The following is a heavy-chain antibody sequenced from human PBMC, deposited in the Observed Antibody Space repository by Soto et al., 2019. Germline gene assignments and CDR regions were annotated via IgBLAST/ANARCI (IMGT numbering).Heavy chain of an antibody. CDR2: INAYSTYT. Sequence: SVEVCCKACGDTFTSCGFSWVRQAPEQGLEWMGWINAYSTYTDYAQNLQGRVTMTTDRSTSTAYMELRSLRSDDTAVYYCARDDSSGPPRFAPRAQGTLVPVSS. CDR1: GDTFTSCG. CDR3: ARDDSSGPPRFAP. V-gene: IGHV1-18*01. D-gene: IGHD3-22*01. J-gene: IGHJ5*02.